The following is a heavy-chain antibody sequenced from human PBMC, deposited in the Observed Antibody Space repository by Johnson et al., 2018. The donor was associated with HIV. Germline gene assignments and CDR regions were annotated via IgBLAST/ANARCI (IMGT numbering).Heavy chain of an antibody. CDR3: ARPMGTHYNFWSGSNAFDI. CDR1: GFTFSSYG. Sequence: QVQLVESGGGVVQPGRSLRLSCAASGFTFSSYGMHWVRQAPGKGLEWVAVISYDGSNKYYADSVKGRFTISRDNSKNTLYLQMNSLRPEDTAVYYCARPMGTHYNFWSGSNAFDIWGQGTMVTVSS. J-gene: IGHJ3*02. V-gene: IGHV3-30*03. CDR2: ISYDGSNK. D-gene: IGHD3-3*01.